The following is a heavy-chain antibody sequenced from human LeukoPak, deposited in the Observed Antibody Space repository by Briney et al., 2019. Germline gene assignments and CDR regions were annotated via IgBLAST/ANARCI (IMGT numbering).Heavy chain of an antibody. CDR3: AKAPNYGDYAGVY. V-gene: IGHV3-30*18. CDR2: ISYDGSNK. D-gene: IGHD4-17*01. J-gene: IGHJ4*02. Sequence: PGGSLRLSCAASGFTFSSYGMHWVRQAPGKGLEWVAVISYDGSNKYYADSVKGRFTISRDNSKNTLYLQMNSLRAEDTAVYYCAKAPNYGDYAGVYWGQGTLVTVSS. CDR1: GFTFSSYG.